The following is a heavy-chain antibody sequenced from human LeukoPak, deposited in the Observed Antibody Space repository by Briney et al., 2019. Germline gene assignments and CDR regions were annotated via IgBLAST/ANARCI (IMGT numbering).Heavy chain of an antibody. CDR2: INHSGST. CDR1: GGSFSGYY. D-gene: IGHD3-10*01. V-gene: IGHV4-34*01. CDR3: ARRDLVRGVIISRWFDP. J-gene: IGHJ5*02. Sequence: PSETLSLTCAVYGGSFSGYYWSWIRQPPGKGLEWIGEINHSGSTNYNPSLKSRVTISVDTSKNQFSLKLSSVTAADTAVYYCARRDLVRGVIISRWFDPWGQGTLVTVSS.